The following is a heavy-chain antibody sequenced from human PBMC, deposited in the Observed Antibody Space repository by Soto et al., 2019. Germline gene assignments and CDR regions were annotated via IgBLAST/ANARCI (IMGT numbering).Heavy chain of an antibody. D-gene: IGHD2-15*01. CDR1: EDNFTSYG. V-gene: IGHV5-51*01. CDR2: IYPGDSDT. CDR3: ARRSDISYYYGMDV. Sequence: IWYRGSEDNFTSYGVGWVRQMPGKGLEWMGIIYPGDSDTRYSPSFQGQVTISADKSISTAYLQWSSLKASDTAMYYCARRSDISYYYGMDVWGQGTTVTLSS. J-gene: IGHJ6*02.